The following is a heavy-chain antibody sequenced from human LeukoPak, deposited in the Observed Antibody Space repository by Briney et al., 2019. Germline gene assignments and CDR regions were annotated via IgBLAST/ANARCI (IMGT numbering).Heavy chain of an antibody. D-gene: IGHD3-22*01. J-gene: IGHJ4*02. CDR3: ARLPDYYDSSGYGY. CDR1: GFTFSSYG. Sequence: GGSLRLSCAASGFTFSSYGMHWVRQAPGKGLEWVTFIRYDGSNKYYADSVKGRFTISRDNSKNTLYLQMNSLRAEDTAVYYCARLPDYYDSSGYGYWGQGTLVTVSS. CDR2: IRYDGSNK. V-gene: IGHV3-30*02.